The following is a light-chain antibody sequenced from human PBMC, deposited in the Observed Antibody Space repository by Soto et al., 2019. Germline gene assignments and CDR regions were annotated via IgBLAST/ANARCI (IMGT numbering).Light chain of an antibody. Sequence: EIVLTQSPATLSVSPGERATLSCRASQTTYSNLAWYQQTPGQAPRLLLYAASAMATGIPARFSGSGSGTEFTLTISSLQSDDFAVYYCQQYAHWPPYTFGQGTKLEIK. J-gene: IGKJ2*01. CDR3: QQYAHWPPYT. CDR1: QTTYSN. V-gene: IGKV3-15*01. CDR2: AAS.